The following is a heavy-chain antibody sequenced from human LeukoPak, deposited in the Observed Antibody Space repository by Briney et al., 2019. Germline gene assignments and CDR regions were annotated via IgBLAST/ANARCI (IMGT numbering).Heavy chain of an antibody. J-gene: IGHJ4*02. V-gene: IGHV3-23*01. CDR1: KFTFSSYG. CDR3: AKDLGRSGSYPFDY. D-gene: IGHD1-26*01. Sequence: GRSLRLSCAASKFTFSSYGMHWVRQAPGKGLEWVSAISGSGGSTYYADSVKGRFTISRDNSKNTLYLQMNSLRAEDTAVYYCAKDLGRSGSYPFDYWGQGTLVTVSS. CDR2: ISGSGGST.